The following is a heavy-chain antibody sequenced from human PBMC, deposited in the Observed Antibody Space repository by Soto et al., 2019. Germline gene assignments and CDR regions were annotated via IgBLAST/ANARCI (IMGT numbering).Heavy chain of an antibody. V-gene: IGHV3-23*01. Sequence: PGGSLRLSCVASGFTFSNFAMSWVRQAPGKGLEWVSTLTGSSGVTYYADSVKGRFAISRDNSRNTLSLQMSSLTAEDTAVYYCAKGGATYGLLTHDYWGQGTRVTVSS. CDR2: LTGSSGVT. CDR1: GFTFSNFA. J-gene: IGHJ4*02. CDR3: AKGGATYGLLTHDY. D-gene: IGHD3-9*01.